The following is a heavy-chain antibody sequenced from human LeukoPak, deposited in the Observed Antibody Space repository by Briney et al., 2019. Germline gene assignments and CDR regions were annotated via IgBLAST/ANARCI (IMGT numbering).Heavy chain of an antibody. CDR1: GGSISSYY. Sequence: SETLSLTCNVSGGSISSYYWSWIRQPPGKGLEWIGYFHFSGSTNYNPSLKSRVTISVDTSKNQFSLKLNSVTAADTAVYYCARARVLGSNYYYYMDVWGKGTTVTVSS. CDR3: ARARVLGSNYYYYMDV. V-gene: IGHV4-59*01. D-gene: IGHD6-13*01. CDR2: FHFSGST. J-gene: IGHJ6*03.